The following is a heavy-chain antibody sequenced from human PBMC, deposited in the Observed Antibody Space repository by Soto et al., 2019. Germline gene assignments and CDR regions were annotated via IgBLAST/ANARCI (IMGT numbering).Heavy chain of an antibody. CDR3: ARTRATPASRNLDY. CDR2: INPTGGT. V-gene: IGHV4-34*01. D-gene: IGHD1-1*01. Sequence: PSETLSLTCAVYGGSFSGYYSSWVRQSPGKGLEWIGEINPTGGTNYNPSLKSRVTISVDTSKDQFSLQLSSVTAADTAVYYCARTRATPASRNLDYWGQGTLVTVSS. CDR1: GGSFSGYY. J-gene: IGHJ4*02.